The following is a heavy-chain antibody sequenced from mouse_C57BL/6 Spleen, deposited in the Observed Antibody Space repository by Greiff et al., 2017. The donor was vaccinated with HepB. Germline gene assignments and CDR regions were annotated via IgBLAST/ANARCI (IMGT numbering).Heavy chain of an antibody. CDR3: TQFSYSYWYFDV. CDR1: GFTFSNYW. J-gene: IGHJ1*03. CDR2: IRLKSDNYAT. Sequence: EVKLEESGGGLVQPGGSMKLSCVASGFTFSNYWMNWVRQSPEKGLEWVAKIRLKSDNYATHYAESVKGRFTISRDDSKSSVYLQMNNLRAEDTGIYYCTQFSYSYWYFDVWGTGTTVTVSS. D-gene: IGHD1-1*01. V-gene: IGHV6-3*01.